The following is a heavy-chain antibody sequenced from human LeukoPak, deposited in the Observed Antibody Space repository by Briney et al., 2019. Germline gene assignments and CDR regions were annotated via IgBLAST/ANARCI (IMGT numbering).Heavy chain of an antibody. CDR3: TSTPSELGGYDPEYFRH. CDR2: IKSDGST. V-gene: IGHV3-74*01. CDR1: GFTFSCYW. Sequence: PGGSLRLSFAASGFTFSCYWVPWVRQAPGKGLVWVSRIKSDGSTNYADSVKGRFTISRDNAKNTVSLQMNSLIAEDTGVVQHTSTPSELGGYDPEYFRHWGQGTLVTVSS. D-gene: IGHD3-22*01. J-gene: IGHJ1*01.